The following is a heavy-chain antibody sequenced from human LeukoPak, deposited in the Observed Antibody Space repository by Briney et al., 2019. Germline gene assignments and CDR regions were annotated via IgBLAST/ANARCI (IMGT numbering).Heavy chain of an antibody. Sequence: GGSLRLSCAASGFSFSDCAMSWVRQAPGRGLEWVSFSGSAGSTYYADSMKGRFTISRDNPKNTLHLEMNSRRAEDTAIYYCTKGMATIRRHIDSWGQGTLVTVSS. J-gene: IGHJ4*02. D-gene: IGHD5-24*01. V-gene: IGHV3-23*01. CDR2: FSGSAGST. CDR1: GFSFSDCA. CDR3: TKGMATIRRHIDS.